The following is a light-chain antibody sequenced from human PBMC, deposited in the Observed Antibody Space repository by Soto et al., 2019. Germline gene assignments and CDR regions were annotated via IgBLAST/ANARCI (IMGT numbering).Light chain of an antibody. V-gene: IGKV3-11*01. CDR1: QSVSSY. J-gene: IGKJ1*01. Sequence: EIVLTQSPATLSLSPWERATLSCRASQSVSSYLAWYQQKPGQAPRLLIYDASNRATGIPARFSGSGSGTDFTLTISSLDPEDFAVYYCQQRSNWPPTFGQGTKVDIK. CDR3: QQRSNWPPT. CDR2: DAS.